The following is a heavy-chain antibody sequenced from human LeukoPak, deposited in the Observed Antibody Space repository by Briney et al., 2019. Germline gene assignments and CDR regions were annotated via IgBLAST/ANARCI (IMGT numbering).Heavy chain of an antibody. V-gene: IGHV3-11*01. D-gene: IGHD6-19*01. CDR3: ARDQIQQWLVRGSFDY. J-gene: IGHJ4*02. Sequence: GGSLRLSCAASGFTFSDYYMSWIRQAPGKGLEWVSYISSSGSTIYYADSVKGRFTISRDNAKNSLYLQMNSLRAEDTAVYYCARDQIQQWLVRGSFDYWGQGTLVTVSS. CDR2: ISSSGSTI. CDR1: GFTFSDYY.